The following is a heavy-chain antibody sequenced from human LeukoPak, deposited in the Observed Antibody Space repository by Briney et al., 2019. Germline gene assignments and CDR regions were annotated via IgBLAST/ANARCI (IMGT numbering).Heavy chain of an antibody. Sequence: PSETLSLTCTVSGGSISSSSYYWGWIRQPPGKGLEWIGSIYYSGSTYYNPSLKSRVTISVDTSKNQFSLKLSSVTAADTAVYYCARHVFSPKYWWLAPFDYWGQGTLVTVSS. V-gene: IGHV4-39*01. CDR3: ARHVFSPKYWWLAPFDY. D-gene: IGHD6-19*01. CDR1: GGSISSSSYY. CDR2: IYYSGST. J-gene: IGHJ4*02.